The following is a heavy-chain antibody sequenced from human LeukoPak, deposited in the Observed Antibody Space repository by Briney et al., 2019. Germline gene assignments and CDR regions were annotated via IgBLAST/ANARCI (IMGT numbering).Heavy chain of an antibody. CDR1: GFSLSTSW. V-gene: IGHV3-74*01. J-gene: IGHJ3*02. Sequence: GGSLRLSCAASGFSLSTSWMLWVRQTPGKGLVWLSRISPDGSSTSFAASVQGRFTVSRDIAKNTVTVQMNSLRAEDSAVYYCARLQGITPQPMTEGFDIWGQGTMVTVSS. CDR3: ARLQGITPQPMTEGFDI. D-gene: IGHD3-16*01. CDR2: ISPDGSST.